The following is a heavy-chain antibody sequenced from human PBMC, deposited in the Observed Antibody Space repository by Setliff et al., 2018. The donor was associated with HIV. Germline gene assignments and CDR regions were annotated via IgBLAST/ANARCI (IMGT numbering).Heavy chain of an antibody. CDR3: TRGGGNIVDFSDWFDP. Sequence: GGSLRLSCIASGFTFGDYSMSWVRQAPGRGLEWVGFIRSRGYGGTSEYAASVKGRFTFSRDDSKSIAYLQMNSLKTEDTAVYYCTRGGGNIVDFSDWFDPWGQGTLVTVSS. D-gene: IGHD2-15*01. CDR2: IRSRGYGGTS. J-gene: IGHJ5*02. V-gene: IGHV3-49*04. CDR1: GFTFGDYS.